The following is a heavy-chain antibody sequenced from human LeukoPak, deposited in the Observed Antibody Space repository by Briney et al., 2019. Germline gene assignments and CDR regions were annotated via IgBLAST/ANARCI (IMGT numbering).Heavy chain of an antibody. CDR3: ARGPCNGSGTFDY. CDR1: GFTFSTYC. V-gene: IGHV3-30*03. Sequence: GGSLRLSCSASGFTFSTYCMHWVRQAPGKGLEWVGVISYDGSDKYYADSVEGLFTISRDNSNNILYLQVNSLRAEDTAVYYCARGPCNGSGTFDYWGQGTLVTVSS. D-gene: IGHD3-10*01. J-gene: IGHJ4*02. CDR2: ISYDGSDK.